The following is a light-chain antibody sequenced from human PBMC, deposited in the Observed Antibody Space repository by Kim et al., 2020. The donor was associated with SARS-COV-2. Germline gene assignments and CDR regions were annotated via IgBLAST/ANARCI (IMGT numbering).Light chain of an antibody. CDR2: GAS. Sequence: ASVGDSVTITCRARQGISDVLAWFQQKPEKVPKRLSYGASRLQSVVPSRCSGGGSGTEFTLTISSLQHEEFATYYCLQHNKYPPTFGQGTKVDIK. J-gene: IGKJ1*01. V-gene: IGKV1-17*03. CDR3: LQHNKYPPT. CDR1: QGISDV.